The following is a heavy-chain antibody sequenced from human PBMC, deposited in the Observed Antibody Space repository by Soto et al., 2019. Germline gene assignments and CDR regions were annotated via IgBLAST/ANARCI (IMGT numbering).Heavy chain of an antibody. D-gene: IGHD5-12*01. V-gene: IGHV3-30-3*01. CDR1: GFTFNNYA. CDR2: ISYDGSNK. CDR3: ARDGVDIVATIQLHY. Sequence: QVQLVESGGGVVQPGRSLRLSCAASGFTFNNYAMHWVRQAPGKGLEWVAVISYDGSNKYYADSVKGRFTISRDNSKNTLYLQMNSLRAEDTAVYYCARDGVDIVATIQLHYWGQGTLVTVSS. J-gene: IGHJ4*02.